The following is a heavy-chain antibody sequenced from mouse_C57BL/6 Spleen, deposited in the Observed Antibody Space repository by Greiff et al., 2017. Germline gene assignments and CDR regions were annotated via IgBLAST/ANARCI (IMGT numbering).Heavy chain of an antibody. Sequence: VQLQQSGPGLVQPSQSLSITCTVSGFSLTSYGVHWVRQSPGKGLEWLGVIWRGGSTDYNAAFMSRLSITKDNSKSQVFFKMNSLQADDTAIYYCAKNGATGNYWYFDVWGTGTTVTVSS. D-gene: IGHD4-1*01. V-gene: IGHV2-5*01. CDR2: IWRGGST. CDR1: GFSLTSYG. CDR3: AKNGATGNYWYFDV. J-gene: IGHJ1*03.